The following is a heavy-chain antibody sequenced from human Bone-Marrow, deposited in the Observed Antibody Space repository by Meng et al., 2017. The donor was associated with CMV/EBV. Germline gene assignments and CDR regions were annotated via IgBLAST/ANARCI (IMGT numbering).Heavy chain of an antibody. V-gene: IGHV3-7*01. J-gene: IGHJ4*02. CDR3: ARLVQYYDFWSGISAEYYFDY. CDR2: IKQDGSEK. CDR1: GFTFGDYA. Sequence: GESLKISCTASGFTFGDYAMSWVRQAPGKGLEWVANIKQDGSEKYYVDSVKGRFTISRDNAKNSLYLQMNSLRAEDTAVYYCARLVQYYDFWSGISAEYYFDYWGQGTLVTVSS. D-gene: IGHD3-3*01.